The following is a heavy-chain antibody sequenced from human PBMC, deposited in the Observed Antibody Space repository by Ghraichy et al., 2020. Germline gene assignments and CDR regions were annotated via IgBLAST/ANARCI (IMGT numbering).Heavy chain of an antibody. V-gene: IGHV4-38-2*01. CDR2: IYHSGEA. J-gene: IGHJ5*02. CDR3: ARTNGTSGPFDP. CDR1: GQSITTISF. D-gene: IGHD5-12*01. Sequence: SETLSLTCSVSGQSITTISFWGWIRQPPGKGLEWVGTIYHSGEAHYNPSLSSRVTMSVDVSKNQFSLRVASVTAADTATYYCARTNGTSGPFDPWGQGILVTVSP.